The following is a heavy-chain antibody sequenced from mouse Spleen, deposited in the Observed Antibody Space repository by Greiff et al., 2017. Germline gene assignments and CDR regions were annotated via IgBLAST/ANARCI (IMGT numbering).Heavy chain of an antibody. D-gene: IGHD1-1*01. V-gene: IGHV8-8*01. CDR1: GFSLSTFGLG. Sequence: QVTLKVSGPGLFQPSQPLSLTCSFSGFSLSTFGLGVGWIRQPSGKGLEWLAPIWWDDDKYYNPALKSRLTISKDTSKNQVFLKIANVDTADTATYYCARIVTTVAPFDYWGQGTTLTVSS. CDR3: ARIVTTVAPFDY. CDR2: IWWDDDK. J-gene: IGHJ2*01.